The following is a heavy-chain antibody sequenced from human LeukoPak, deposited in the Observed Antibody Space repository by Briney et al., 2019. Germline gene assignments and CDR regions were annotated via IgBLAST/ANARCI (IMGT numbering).Heavy chain of an antibody. CDR3: ARTYYYDSSGYYSFDY. J-gene: IGHJ4*02. V-gene: IGHV4-59*08. CDR2: IYYSGST. Sequence: SETLSLTCTVSGGSISSYYWSWIRQPPGKWLEWIGYIYYSGSTNYNPSLKSRVTISVDTSQNQFSLKLSSVTAADTAVYYCARTYYYDSSGYYSFDYWGQGTLVTVSS. D-gene: IGHD3-22*01. CDR1: GGSISSYY.